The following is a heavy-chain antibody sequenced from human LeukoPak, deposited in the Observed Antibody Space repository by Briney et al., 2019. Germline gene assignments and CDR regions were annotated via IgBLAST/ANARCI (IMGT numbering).Heavy chain of an antibody. CDR2: ISSSSSTI. J-gene: IGHJ6*02. V-gene: IGHV3-48*02. CDR3: AREWDGKYCSGGSCPPDV. D-gene: IGHD2-15*01. CDR1: GFTFSSYT. Sequence: PGGSLRLSCAASGFTFSSYTMNWVRQAPGKGLEWVSYISSSSSTIYYADPVKGRFTISRDNAKNSLYLQMNSLRDEDTAVYYCAREWDGKYCSGGSCPPDVWGQGTTVTVSS.